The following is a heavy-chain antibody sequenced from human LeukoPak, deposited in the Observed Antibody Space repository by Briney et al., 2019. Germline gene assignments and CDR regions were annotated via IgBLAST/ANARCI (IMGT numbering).Heavy chain of an antibody. Sequence: SVKVSCKASGGTFSRYVISWVRQAPGQGPEWMGGIIPIFGTANYAQKSQGRVTITADESTSTAYMELSSLRSEDTAVYYCASRLERYCSGGSCYPEDYWGQGTLVTVSS. CDR1: GGTFSRYV. CDR2: IIPIFGTA. CDR3: ASRLERYCSGGSCYPEDY. V-gene: IGHV1-69*13. D-gene: IGHD2-15*01. J-gene: IGHJ4*02.